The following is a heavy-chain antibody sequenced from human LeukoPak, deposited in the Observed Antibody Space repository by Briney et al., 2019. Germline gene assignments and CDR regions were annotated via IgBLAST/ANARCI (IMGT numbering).Heavy chain of an antibody. CDR1: GFTFSSYW. CDR2: IKEDGSEK. CDR3: ARDAVNGFDP. Sequence: PGGSLRLSCAASGFTFSSYWMNWVRQAPGKGLEWVANIKEDGSEKYYVDSVKGRFTISRDNAKSSLYLQMNSLRAEDTAVYYCARDAVNGFDPWGQGTLVTVSS. J-gene: IGHJ5*02. V-gene: IGHV3-7*01.